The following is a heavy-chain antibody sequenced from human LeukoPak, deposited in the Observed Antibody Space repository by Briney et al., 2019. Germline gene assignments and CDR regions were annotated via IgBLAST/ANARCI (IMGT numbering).Heavy chain of an antibody. CDR1: GVSISSGGYY. CDR2: ISHSGTT. V-gene: IGHV4-30-2*01. J-gene: IGHJ1*01. CDR3: ARGGGSGSYKGSVGYFQH. D-gene: IGHD3-10*01. Sequence: SQTLSLTCTVSGVSISSGGYYWTWIRQPPGKGLEWIGYISHSGTTYYNPSLRSGVTISVDRSKNHFSLKLSSVTAADTAVYYCARGGGSGSYKGSVGYFQHWGQGTLVTVSS.